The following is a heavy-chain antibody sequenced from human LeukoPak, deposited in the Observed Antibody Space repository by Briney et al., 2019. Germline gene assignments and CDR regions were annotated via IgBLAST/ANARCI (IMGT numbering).Heavy chain of an antibody. D-gene: IGHD3-10*01. V-gene: IGHV1-18*01. CDR3: ARDTRMVRGVTNWFDP. J-gene: IGHJ5*02. CDR1: GYTFTSYG. CDR2: ISAYNGNT. Sequence: GASVKVSCKASGYTFTSYGISWVRQAPGQGLEWMGWISAYNGNTNYAQKLQGRVTMTTDTSTSTAYMELRSLRSDDTAVYYCARDTRMVRGVTNWFDPWGQGTLVTVSS.